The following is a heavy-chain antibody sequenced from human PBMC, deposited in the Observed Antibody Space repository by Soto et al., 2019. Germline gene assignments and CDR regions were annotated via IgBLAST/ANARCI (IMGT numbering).Heavy chain of an antibody. CDR1: GYTFTSYG. Sequence: GASVKVSCKASGYTFTSYGISWVRQAPGQGLEWMGWISAYNGNTNYAQKLQGRVTMTTDTSTSTAYMELRSLRSDDTAVYYCARDYYDSSGYYTNRFDPWGQGTLVTVSS. CDR3: ARDYYDSSGYYTNRFDP. CDR2: ISAYNGNT. J-gene: IGHJ5*02. D-gene: IGHD3-22*01. V-gene: IGHV1-18*04.